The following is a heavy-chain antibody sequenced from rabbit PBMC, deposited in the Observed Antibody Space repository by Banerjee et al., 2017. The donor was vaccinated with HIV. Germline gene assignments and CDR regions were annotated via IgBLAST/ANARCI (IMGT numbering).Heavy chain of an antibody. V-gene: IGHV1S45*01. D-gene: IGHD2-1*01. CDR3: ARDRIDEYGNYDL. J-gene: IGHJ4*01. CDR1: GFSFSNKYV. Sequence: QEQLEESGGDLVKPEGSLTLTCTASGFSFSNKYVMCWVRQAPGKGLEWIACIYAGSSGDTYYASWAKGRFTISKTSSTTVTLQMTSLTAADTATYFCARDRIDEYGNYDLWGPGTLVTVS. CDR2: IYAGSSGDT.